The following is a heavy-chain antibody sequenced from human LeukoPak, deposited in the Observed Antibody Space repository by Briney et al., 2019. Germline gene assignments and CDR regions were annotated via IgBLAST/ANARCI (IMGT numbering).Heavy chain of an antibody. CDR2: ISSSSSTI. V-gene: IGHV3-48*04. J-gene: IGHJ4*02. CDR1: GFTFSSYS. CDR3: ARGQQQLVFLFDY. D-gene: IGHD6-13*01. Sequence: GGSLRLSCAASGFTFSSYSMNWVRQAPGKGPEWVSYISSSSSTIYYADSVKGRFTISRDNAKNSLYLQTNSLRAEDTAVYYCARGQQQLVFLFDYWGQGTLVTVSS.